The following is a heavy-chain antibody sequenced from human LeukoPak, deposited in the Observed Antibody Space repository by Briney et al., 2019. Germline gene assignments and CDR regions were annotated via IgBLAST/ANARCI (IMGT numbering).Heavy chain of an antibody. CDR3: ARDYDSSGYYYDWYFDL. D-gene: IGHD3-22*01. V-gene: IGHV1-69*05. J-gene: IGHJ2*01. CDR2: IIPIFGTA. Sequence: SVKVSCKASGGTFSSYAISWVRQAPGQGLEWMGRIIPIFGTANYAQKFQGRVTIATDESTSTAYMELSSLRSEDTAVYYCARDYDSSGYYYDWYFDLWGRGTLVTVSS. CDR1: GGTFSSYA.